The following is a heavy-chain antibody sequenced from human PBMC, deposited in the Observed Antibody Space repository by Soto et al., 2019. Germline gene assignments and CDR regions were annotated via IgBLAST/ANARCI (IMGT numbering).Heavy chain of an antibody. Sequence: ASVKVSCKASGYTFTSYAMHWVRQAPGQRLEWMGWINAGNGNTKYSQKFQGRVTITRDTSASTAYMELSSLRSEDTAVYYCAREPYDILTGFPPYYYYYMDVWGKGTTVTVSS. CDR2: INAGNGNT. J-gene: IGHJ6*03. V-gene: IGHV1-3*01. D-gene: IGHD3-9*01. CDR3: AREPYDILTGFPPYYYYYMDV. CDR1: GYTFTSYA.